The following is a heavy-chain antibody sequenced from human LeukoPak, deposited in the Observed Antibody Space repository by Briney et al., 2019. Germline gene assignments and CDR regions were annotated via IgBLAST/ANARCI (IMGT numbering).Heavy chain of an antibody. CDR1: GYTFTGYY. V-gene: IGHV1-2*02. CDR2: INPNSGGT. Sequence: ASVKVSCKASGYTFTGYYMHWARQAPGQGLEWMGWINPNSGGTNYAQKFQGRVTMTRDTSTSTVYMELSSLRSEDTAVYYCARTYSGSHDATGDYWGQGTLVTVSS. D-gene: IGHD1-26*01. J-gene: IGHJ4*02. CDR3: ARTYSGSHDATGDY.